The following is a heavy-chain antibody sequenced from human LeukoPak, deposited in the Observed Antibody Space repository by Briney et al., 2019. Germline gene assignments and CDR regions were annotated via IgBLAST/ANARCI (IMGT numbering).Heavy chain of an antibody. V-gene: IGHV1-8*01. D-gene: IGHD2-15*01. CDR1: GYTFTSYD. Sequence: ASVNVSCKASGYTFTSYDINWVRQATGQGLEWMGWMNPNSGNTGYAQKFQGRVTMTRNTSISTAYMELSSLRSEDTAVYFCARGGNIAVVVAADGFDYWGQGTLVTVSS. CDR3: ARGGNIAVVVAADGFDY. CDR2: MNPNSGNT. J-gene: IGHJ4*02.